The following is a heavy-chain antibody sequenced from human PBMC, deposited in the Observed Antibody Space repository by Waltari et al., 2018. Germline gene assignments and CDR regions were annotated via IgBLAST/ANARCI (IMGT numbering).Heavy chain of an antibody. J-gene: IGHJ4*02. CDR3: TTNPGY. Sequence: EVQLVESGGGLVQPGGSLRLSCAASGFSTDYSLDWVRQAPGKGLVWVSRMKTDGTSITYADSVKGRFTISRDSAKNTYYLQMNGLRAEDTAVYYCTTNPGYWGQGTLVTVSS. V-gene: IGHV3-74*03. CDR1: GFSTDYS. CDR2: MKTDGTSI.